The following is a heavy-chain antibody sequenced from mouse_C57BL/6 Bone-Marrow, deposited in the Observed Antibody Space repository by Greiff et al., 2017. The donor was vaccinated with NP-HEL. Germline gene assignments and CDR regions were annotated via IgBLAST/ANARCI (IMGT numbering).Heavy chain of an antibody. J-gene: IGHJ4*01. Sequence: EVKLVESGGGLVQPGGSLKLSCAASGFTFSDYYMYWVRQTPEKRLEWVAYISNGGGSTYYPDTVKGRFTISRDNAKNTLYLQMSRLKSEDTAMYYCARQYGNPNYAMDYWGQGTSVTVSS. V-gene: IGHV5-12*01. D-gene: IGHD2-10*02. CDR3: ARQYGNPNYAMDY. CDR1: GFTFSDYY. CDR2: ISNGGGST.